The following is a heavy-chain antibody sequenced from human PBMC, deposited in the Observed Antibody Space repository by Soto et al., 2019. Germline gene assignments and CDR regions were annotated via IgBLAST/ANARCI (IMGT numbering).Heavy chain of an antibody. D-gene: IGHD6-13*01. Sequence: SQTLSLTCAISGDSVSSNSVAWNWIRQSPSRGLEWLGRTRYRSKWYSDYAVSVKSRITINPDTSKNQFSLQLISVTPEDTAVYYCARANEAAAGFFFDYWGQGALVTVSS. J-gene: IGHJ4*02. V-gene: IGHV6-1*01. CDR1: GDSVSSNSVA. CDR3: ARANEAAAGFFFDY. CDR2: TRYRSKWYS.